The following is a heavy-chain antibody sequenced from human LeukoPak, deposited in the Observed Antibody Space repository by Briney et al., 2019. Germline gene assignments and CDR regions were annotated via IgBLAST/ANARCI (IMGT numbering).Heavy chain of an antibody. J-gene: IGHJ4*02. CDR1: GCSISSYY. D-gene: IGHD3-22*01. CDR3: ARGLLPYYFDY. Sequence: SEPLSLTCSVSGCSISSYYCIWIRQPPGQGLEWIGYIYYSGSTNYNPSLKSRVTISVDTSKNQFSLKLSSVTAADTAVYYCARGLLPYYFDYWGQGTLVTVSS. CDR2: IYYSGST. V-gene: IGHV4-59*08.